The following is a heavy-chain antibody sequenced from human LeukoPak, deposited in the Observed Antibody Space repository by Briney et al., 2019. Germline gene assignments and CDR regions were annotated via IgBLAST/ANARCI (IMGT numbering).Heavy chain of an antibody. J-gene: IGHJ3*01. D-gene: IGHD5-18*01. CDR3: AREVYSYALDALDL. V-gene: IGHV3-30*04. Sequence: PGGSLRLSCAASGFRFNNYAMHWVRQPPGTGLEWVAVISRDGIQEYYADSVKGRFSLSRDNSKNTLSLQMNSLSSEDPAVYYCAREVYSYALDALDLWGQGTMVTVSS. CDR2: ISRDGIQE. CDR1: GFRFNNYA.